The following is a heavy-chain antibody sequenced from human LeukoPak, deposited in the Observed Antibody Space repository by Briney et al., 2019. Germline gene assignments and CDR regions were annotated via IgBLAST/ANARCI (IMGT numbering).Heavy chain of an antibody. J-gene: IGHJ6*04. CDR3: AKAGHVRGVSMDV. V-gene: IGHV3-23*01. D-gene: IGHD3-10*01. CDR2: ISGSGGSI. Sequence: GVPLRLSCAASGFIFSSYAMSWLRQATGKGLEWVSDISGSGGSILYAVSVTGRYHIHRDISKHTLYLQMNSLRAGDTAVYYCAKAGHVRGVSMDVWGKGATVTVSS. CDR1: GFIFSSYA.